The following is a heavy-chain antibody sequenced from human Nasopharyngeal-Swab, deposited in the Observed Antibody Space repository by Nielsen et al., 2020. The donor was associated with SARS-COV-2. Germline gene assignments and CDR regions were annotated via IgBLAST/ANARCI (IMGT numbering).Heavy chain of an antibody. D-gene: IGHD6-19*01. J-gene: IGHJ4*02. CDR3: ARTGYSSGWYFSLGY. Sequence: GSLRLSCTASGFSISSYYWSWIRQPPGKGLEWIGYIYYSGSTNYNPSLKSRVTISVDTSKNQFSMKLSSVTAADTAVYYCARTGYSSGWYFSLGYWGQGTLVTVSS. V-gene: IGHV4-59*01. CDR1: GFSISSYY. CDR2: IYYSGST.